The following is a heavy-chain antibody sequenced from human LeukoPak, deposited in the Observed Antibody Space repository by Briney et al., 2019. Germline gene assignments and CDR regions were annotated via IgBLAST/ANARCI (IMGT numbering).Heavy chain of an antibody. CDR2: ISGSGAAT. J-gene: IGHJ4*02. CDR1: GFTFNIHA. CDR3: AKGDDYGDY. Sequence: GGSLRLSCAVSGFTFNIHAMSWVRQAPGKGLEWVSTISGSGAATYYADSVKGRFTISRDNSKNTLYLQLNSLRAEDTALYYCAKGDDYGDYWGQGTLVTVSS. V-gene: IGHV3-23*01.